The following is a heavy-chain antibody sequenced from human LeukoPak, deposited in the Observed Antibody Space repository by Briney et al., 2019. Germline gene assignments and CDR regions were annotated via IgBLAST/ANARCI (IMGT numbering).Heavy chain of an antibody. CDR2: ISGSGGST. J-gene: IGHJ3*02. D-gene: IGHD3-16*01. Sequence: GGSLRLSCAASGFTFSSYAMHWVRQAPGKGLEWVSAISGSGGSTYYADSVKGRFTISRDNSKNALYLQMNSLRAEDTAVYYCAKDKRLDSAVDAFDIWGQGTMVTVSS. CDR1: GFTFSSYA. CDR3: AKDKRLDSAVDAFDI. V-gene: IGHV3-23*01.